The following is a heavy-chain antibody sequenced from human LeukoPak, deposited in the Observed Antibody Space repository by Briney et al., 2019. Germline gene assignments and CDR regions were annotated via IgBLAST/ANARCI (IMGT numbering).Heavy chain of an antibody. J-gene: IGHJ4*02. D-gene: IGHD4-11*01. CDR2: INGDGSST. CDR1: GFTFSSYW. CDR3: ARVHRYSDYPFED. V-gene: IGHV3-74*01. Sequence: GGSLRLSCAASGFTFSSYWMHWVRQAPGKGPVWVSHINGDGSSTSYADSVKGRFTISRDNAKNTLYLQMRSLRAEDTAVYYCARVHRYSDYPFEDWGQGTLVTVSS.